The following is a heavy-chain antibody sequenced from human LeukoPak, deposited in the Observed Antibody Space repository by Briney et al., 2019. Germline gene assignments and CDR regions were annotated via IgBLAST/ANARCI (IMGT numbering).Heavy chain of an antibody. V-gene: IGHV1-2*02. D-gene: IGHD3-3*01. J-gene: IGHJ1*01. CDR2: INPNSGGT. CDR1: GYTFTGYY. CDR3: VSTIFGVVLPFQH. Sequence: ASVKVSCKASGYTFTGYYMHWVRQAPGQGLEWMGWINPNSGGTNYAQKFQGRVTMTRDTSISTAYMELSRLRSDDTAVYYCVSTIFGVVLPFQHWGQGTLVTVSS.